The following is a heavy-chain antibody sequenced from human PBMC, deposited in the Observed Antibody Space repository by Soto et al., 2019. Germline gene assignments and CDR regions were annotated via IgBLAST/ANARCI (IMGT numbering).Heavy chain of an antibody. V-gene: IGHV3-11*05. CDR2: ISTSSSYT. D-gene: IGHD6-25*01. CDR1: GFTFSDHY. CDR3: ARLRLTGYFDY. Sequence: QVQLVESGGGLVKPGGSLRLSCVASGFTFSDHYMTWIRQAPGKGLEWLSYISTSSSYTNYADSVKGRFTISRDNAMNSLYMPMKSLRAEDPAVYYWARLRLTGYFDYWGQGTLVTVSS. J-gene: IGHJ4*02.